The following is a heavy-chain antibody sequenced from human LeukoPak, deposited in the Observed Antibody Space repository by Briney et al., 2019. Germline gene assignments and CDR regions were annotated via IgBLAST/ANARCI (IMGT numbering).Heavy chain of an antibody. CDR3: TTVFQPLGYCSSTSCYPNY. CDR1: GFTFSNAW. J-gene: IGHJ4*02. CDR2: IKSKTDGGAT. D-gene: IGHD2-2*01. Sequence: GGSLRLSCDASGFTFSNAWMSWVRQAPGKGLEWVGRIKSKTDGGATDYAAPVKGRFTISRDDWKNTMYLQMNSLKTEDTAVYYCTTVFQPLGYCSSTSCYPNYWGQGTLVTVSS. V-gene: IGHV3-15*01.